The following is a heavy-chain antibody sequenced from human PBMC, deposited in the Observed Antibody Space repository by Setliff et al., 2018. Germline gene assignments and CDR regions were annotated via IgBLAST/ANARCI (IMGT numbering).Heavy chain of an antibody. V-gene: IGHV3-30*18. CDR2: LSDDGSNE. Sequence: PGGSLRLSCAASGFSFNTYGMHWVRQAPVKGLDWVATLSDDGSNEFYADSVKGRFTIFRDNSKNTLYWQMSSLRADDTAVYYCAKANAMLVTSHSYGLDVGGQGTTVTVSS. D-gene: IGHD2-21*02. CDR1: GFSFNTYG. J-gene: IGHJ6*02. CDR3: AKANAMLVTSHSYGLDV.